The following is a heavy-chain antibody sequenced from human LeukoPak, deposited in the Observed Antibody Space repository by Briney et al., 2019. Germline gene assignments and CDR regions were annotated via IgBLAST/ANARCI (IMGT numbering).Heavy chain of an antibody. CDR1: GFTFSSYS. Sequence: GGSLRLSCAASGFTFSSYSMNWVRQAPGKGLEWVSSISSSSSYISYADSVKGRFTISRDNAKNSLYLQMNSLRAEDTAVYYCARERRTVTDFDYWGQGTLVTVSS. J-gene: IGHJ4*02. CDR2: ISSSSSYI. D-gene: IGHD4-17*01. V-gene: IGHV3-21*01. CDR3: ARERRTVTDFDY.